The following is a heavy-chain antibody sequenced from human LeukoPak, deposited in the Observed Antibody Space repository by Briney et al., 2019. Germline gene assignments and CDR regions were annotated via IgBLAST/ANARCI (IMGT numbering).Heavy chain of an antibody. CDR1: GGSFSGYY. Sequence: SETLSLTCAVYGGSFSGYYWSWIRQPPGKGLEWIGEINHSGSTNYNPSLKSRVTISVDTSKNQFSLKLGSVTAADTAVYYCARQRVQELLRANWFDPWGQGTLVTVSS. CDR3: ARQRVQELLRANWFDP. J-gene: IGHJ5*02. CDR2: INHSGST. V-gene: IGHV4-34*01. D-gene: IGHD2-15*01.